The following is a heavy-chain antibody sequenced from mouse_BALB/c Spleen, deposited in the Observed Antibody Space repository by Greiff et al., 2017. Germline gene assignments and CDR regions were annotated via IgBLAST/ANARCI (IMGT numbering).Heavy chain of an antibody. CDR1: GYTFTSYW. Sequence: QVQLQQSGAELARPGASVKLSCKASGYTFTSYWMQWVKQRPGQGLEWIGAIYPGDGDTRYTQKFKGKATLTADKSSSTAYMQLSSLASEDSAVYYCARKDWGDYWGQGTTLTVSS. V-gene: IGHV1-87*01. J-gene: IGHJ2*01. CDR2: IYPGDGDT. CDR3: ARKDWGDY. D-gene: IGHD4-1*01.